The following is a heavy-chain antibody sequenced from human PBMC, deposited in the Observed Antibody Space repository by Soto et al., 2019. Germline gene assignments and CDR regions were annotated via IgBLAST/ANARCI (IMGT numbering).Heavy chain of an antibody. CDR1: GFTFSGYW. V-gene: IGHV3-74*01. CDR3: ARGLKNYYGMDV. J-gene: IGHJ6*02. CDR2: LNSDGSSG. Sequence: EVQLVESGGGLVQPGGSLRLSCAASGFTFSGYWMHWVRQAPGKGLVWVSRLNSDGSSGYYGDFMKGRFTISRDNAKNTLYLQMNSLRDEDTAVYYCARGLKNYYGMDVWGQGTTVTVSS. D-gene: IGHD3-16*01.